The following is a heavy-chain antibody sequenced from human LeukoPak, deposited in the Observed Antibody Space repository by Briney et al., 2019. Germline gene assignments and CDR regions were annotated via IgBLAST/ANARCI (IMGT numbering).Heavy chain of an antibody. V-gene: IGHV1-2*02. Sequence: GASVKVSCKASGYTFTGYYMHWVRQAPGQGLEWMGWINLNSGGTNYAQKFQGRVTMTRDTSISTAYVELSRLRSDDTAVYYCARDPLYESGPPVDYWGQGTLVTVSS. CDR2: INLNSGGT. D-gene: IGHD2/OR15-2a*01. CDR3: ARDPLYESGPPVDY. CDR1: GYTFTGYY. J-gene: IGHJ4*02.